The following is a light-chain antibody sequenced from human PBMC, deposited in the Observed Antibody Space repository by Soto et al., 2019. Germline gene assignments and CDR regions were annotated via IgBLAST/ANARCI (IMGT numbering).Light chain of an antibody. CDR2: AAS. J-gene: IGKJ1*01. CDR3: QQYVSSPPT. Sequence: DIQMTQSPSSLSASVGDRVTITCRASQSISRYLNWYQQKPGKAPKLLIYAASSLQSGVPSRFSGSESGTDFTLTINRLEPEDFAVYYCQQYVSSPPTFGQGTKVEVK. V-gene: IGKV1-39*01. CDR1: QSISRY.